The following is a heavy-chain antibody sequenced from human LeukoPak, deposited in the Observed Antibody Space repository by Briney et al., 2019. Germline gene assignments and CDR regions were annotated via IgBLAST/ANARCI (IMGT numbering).Heavy chain of an antibody. CDR2: MWYDGSNK. Sequence: GGSLRLSCAASGFILSTHGMHWVRQAPGKGLEWVAGMWYDGSNKYYADSVKGRFTISRDNSKNTLYLQMNSLRAEDTAVYYCAKDPPPSGYWGQGTLVTVSS. J-gene: IGHJ4*02. CDR3: AKDPPPSGY. V-gene: IGHV3-30*02. CDR1: GFILSTHG.